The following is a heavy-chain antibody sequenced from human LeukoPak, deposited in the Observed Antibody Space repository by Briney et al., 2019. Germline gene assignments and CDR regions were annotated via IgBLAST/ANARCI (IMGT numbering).Heavy chain of an antibody. CDR3: ARDSRPGTVATYYPY. D-gene: IGHD4-17*01. V-gene: IGHV3-30*03. Sequence: GSLRLSCAASGFTFSSYGMHWVRQAPGKGLEWVALISYDGNNKDYADSVKGRFTISRDNSKNTLYLQMNSLKTEDTAVYYCARDSRPGTVATYYPYWGQGTLVTVSS. J-gene: IGHJ4*02. CDR2: ISYDGNNK. CDR1: GFTFSSYG.